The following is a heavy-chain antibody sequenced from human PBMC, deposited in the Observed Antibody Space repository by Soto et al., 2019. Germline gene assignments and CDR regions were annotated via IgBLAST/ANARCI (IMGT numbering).Heavy chain of an antibody. J-gene: IGHJ5*02. Sequence: QVQLVQSGAEVKKPGASVKVSCKASGYTFTSYGISWVRQAPGQGLEWMGWISAYNGNTNYAQKLQGRVTMTADTSTSTAYMELRSLRSDDTAVYYGARDPRLWFGELSWFDPWGQGTLVTVSS. V-gene: IGHV1-18*01. CDR2: ISAYNGNT. CDR3: ARDPRLWFGELSWFDP. D-gene: IGHD3-10*01. CDR1: GYTFTSYG.